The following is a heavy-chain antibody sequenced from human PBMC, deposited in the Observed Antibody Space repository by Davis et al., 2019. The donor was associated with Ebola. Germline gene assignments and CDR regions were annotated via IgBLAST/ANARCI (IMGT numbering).Heavy chain of an antibody. CDR2: IHYLGNT. V-gene: IGHV4-59*01. Sequence: SETLSLTCTVSGGSINNYFWSWIRQPPGKGLEWIGNIHYLGNTNYNPSLKSRVTMSVDTSKNQFSLKLDSVTAADTAVYYCARGWDSSGWQNWGQGILVTVSS. CDR1: GGSINNYF. CDR3: ARGWDSSGWQN. D-gene: IGHD6-19*01. J-gene: IGHJ4*02.